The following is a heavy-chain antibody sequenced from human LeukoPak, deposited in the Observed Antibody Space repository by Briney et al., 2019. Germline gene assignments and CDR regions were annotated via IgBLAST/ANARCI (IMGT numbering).Heavy chain of an antibody. CDR1: RFTVSSNY. J-gene: IGHJ4*02. Sequence: GGSLRLSCAASRFTVSSNYMTWVRQAAGKGLEWVSVIYSGGSTYYADSVKGRFTISRDNAKNSLYLQMNSLRAEDTAVYYCARKSLGYYDSSGYYSGWFDYWGQGTLVTVSS. V-gene: IGHV3-66*01. CDR3: ARKSLGYYDSSGYYSGWFDY. D-gene: IGHD3-22*01. CDR2: IYSGGST.